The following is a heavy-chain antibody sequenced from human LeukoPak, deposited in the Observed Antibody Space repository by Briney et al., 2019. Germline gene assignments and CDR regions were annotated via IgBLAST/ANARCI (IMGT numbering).Heavy chain of an antibody. J-gene: IGHJ4*02. D-gene: IGHD4-17*01. CDR3: IVFGDSNH. Sequence: GGSLRLSCAASGFTVSSNYMSWVRQAPGKGLEWVSVIYSGGRTYYADSVKGRFTISRDTSKNTLYLQINSLRVEDTAVYYCIVFGDSNHWGQGTLVTVS. CDR2: IYSGGRT. CDR1: GFTVSSNY. V-gene: IGHV3-53*01.